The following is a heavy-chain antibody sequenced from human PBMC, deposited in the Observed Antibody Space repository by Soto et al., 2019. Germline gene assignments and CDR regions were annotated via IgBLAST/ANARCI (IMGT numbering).Heavy chain of an antibody. CDR3: AKGVGSYYFDY. V-gene: IGHV3-30-3*01. CDR1: GFTFSRYP. J-gene: IGHJ4*02. Sequence: QVQLVESGGGVVQPGRSLRLSCAASGFTFSRYPMYWVRQAPGKGLEWVAVITYDGNSKYYADSVKGRFTISRDNAKNTLSLQMNNLRPEDTAVYYCAKGVGSYYFDYWGQGTLVTVSS. CDR2: ITYDGNSK. D-gene: IGHD1-26*01.